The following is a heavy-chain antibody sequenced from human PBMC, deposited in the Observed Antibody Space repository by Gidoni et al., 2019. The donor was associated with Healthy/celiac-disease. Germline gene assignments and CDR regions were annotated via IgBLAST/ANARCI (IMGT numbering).Heavy chain of an antibody. Sequence: QVQLVQSGAEVKKPGSSVKVSCKASGGTFSSYAISWVRQAPGQGLEWMGGIIPIFGTANYAQKFQGRVTITADESTSTAYMELSSLRSEDTAVYYCARDYDFWSGQPYYGMDVWGQGTTVTVSS. J-gene: IGHJ6*02. V-gene: IGHV1-69*01. CDR2: IIPIFGTA. CDR3: ARDYDFWSGQPYYGMDV. D-gene: IGHD3-3*01. CDR1: GGTFSSYA.